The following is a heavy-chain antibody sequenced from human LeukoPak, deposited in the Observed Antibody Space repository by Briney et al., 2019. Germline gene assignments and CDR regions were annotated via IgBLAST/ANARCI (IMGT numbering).Heavy chain of an antibody. D-gene: IGHD3-22*01. CDR3: AREAPLGMIGSDAFDV. CDR1: GYSFSQYT. Sequence: GASVKVSCKTSGYSFSQYTHMWVRQAPGQGLEWLGWFNLYTHVIQYAQRFQGRVTMTTDTSTGTAFLEMRNLRSDDTAIYSCAREAPLGMIGSDAFDVWGQGTKVIVSS. V-gene: IGHV1-18*01. J-gene: IGHJ3*01. CDR2: FNLYTHVI.